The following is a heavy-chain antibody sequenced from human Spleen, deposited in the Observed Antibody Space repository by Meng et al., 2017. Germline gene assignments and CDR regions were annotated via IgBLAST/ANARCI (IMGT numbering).Heavy chain of an antibody. CDR1: GFTFSNAW. CDR2: IKSKTDGGTI. J-gene: IGHJ4*02. CDR3: TTDLPAYYDSSGFDY. Sequence: GESLKISCAASGFTFSNAWMSWVRQAPGKGLEWVGRIKSKTDGGTIDYAAPVKCRFTISRNDSKNTLYLQMNSLKTEDTAVYYCTTDLPAYYDSSGFDYWGQGTLVTVSS. D-gene: IGHD3-22*01. V-gene: IGHV3-15*01.